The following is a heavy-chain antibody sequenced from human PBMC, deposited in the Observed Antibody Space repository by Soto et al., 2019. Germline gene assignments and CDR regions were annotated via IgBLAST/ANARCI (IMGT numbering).Heavy chain of an antibody. D-gene: IGHD6-19*01. Sequence: ASVKVSCKASGYTFTSYGISWVRQAPGQGLEWMGWISAYNGNTNYAQKLQGRVTMTTDTSTSTAYMELSSLRSEDTAVYYCARDISKKQWLVHYYYYYGMDVWGQGTTVTVSS. J-gene: IGHJ6*02. V-gene: IGHV1-18*01. CDR1: GYTFTSYG. CDR3: ARDISKKQWLVHYYYYYGMDV. CDR2: ISAYNGNT.